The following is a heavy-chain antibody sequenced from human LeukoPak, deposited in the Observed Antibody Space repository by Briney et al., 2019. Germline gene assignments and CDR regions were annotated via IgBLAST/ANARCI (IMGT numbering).Heavy chain of an antibody. CDR3: ARGDYADAFDI. D-gene: IGHD4-17*01. J-gene: IGHJ3*02. CDR2: IYYSGST. Sequence: SETLSLTCTVSGGSISSYYWSWIRQPPGKGLEWIGYIYYSGSTNYNRSLKSRVTISVDTSKNQFSLKMSSVTAADTAVYYCARGDYADAFDIWGQGTMVTVSS. CDR1: GGSISSYY. V-gene: IGHV4-59*01.